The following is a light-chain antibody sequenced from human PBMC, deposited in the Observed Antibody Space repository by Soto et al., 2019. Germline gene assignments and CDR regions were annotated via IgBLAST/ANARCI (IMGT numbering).Light chain of an antibody. CDR1: QSVSSSY. V-gene: IGKV3-20*01. J-gene: IGKJ5*01. CDR2: GAS. CDR3: QQYASLPIT. Sequence: EIVLTQSPGTLSLSPGERATLSCRASQSVSSSYLACYQQKPGQTPRLLIYGASSRATGIPDRFSGSGSGTDFTLTISGLEPDDFAVYYCQQYASLPITFGQGTRLEIK.